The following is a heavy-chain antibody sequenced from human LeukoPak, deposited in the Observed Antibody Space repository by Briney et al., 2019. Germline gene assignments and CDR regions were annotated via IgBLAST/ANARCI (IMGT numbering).Heavy chain of an antibody. Sequence: GGSLSLSCAASGFTFSSFSMIWVRQAPGKGLEWVAHINPDGRDTYYVDSVKGRFTISRDNAQNSMYLQMNSLRVEDTAVYYCTSWGDTTAEYFQRWGQGTLVTVSS. CDR2: INPDGRDT. V-gene: IGHV3-7*01. J-gene: IGHJ1*01. CDR3: TSWGDTTAEYFQR. CDR1: GFTFSSFS. D-gene: IGHD2-21*02.